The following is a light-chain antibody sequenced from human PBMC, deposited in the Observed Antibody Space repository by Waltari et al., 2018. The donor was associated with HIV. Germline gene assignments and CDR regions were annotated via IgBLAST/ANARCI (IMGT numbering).Light chain of an antibody. V-gene: IGLV2-14*03. J-gene: IGLJ3*02. CDR2: EVD. CDR1: DSDFGLYNF. Sequence: AVTQPASVSGLPGQSTTISCTGDDSDFGLYNFVSLYQQHSGKPPTLILYEVDSRASGVSDRFSGFMSDNTASLTISGLRAEDEAHYYCASFTGDNTVMFGGGTEVTV. CDR3: ASFTGDNTVM.